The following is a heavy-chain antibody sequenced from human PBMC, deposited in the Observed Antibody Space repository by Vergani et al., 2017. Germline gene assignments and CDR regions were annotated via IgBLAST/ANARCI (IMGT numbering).Heavy chain of an antibody. CDR2: INPNSGGT. J-gene: IGHJ4*02. CDR1: GYTFTGYY. V-gene: IGHV1-2*04. Sequence: QVQLVQSGAEVKKPGASVKVSCKASGYTFTGYYMHWVRQAPGQGLEWMGWINPNSGGTNYAQKFQGWVTMTRDTSISTAYMELSRLRSDDTAGYYCARGFGDRSSTGGGDDYWGQGTLVTVSS. D-gene: IGHD2-2*01. CDR3: ARGFGDRSSTGGGDDY.